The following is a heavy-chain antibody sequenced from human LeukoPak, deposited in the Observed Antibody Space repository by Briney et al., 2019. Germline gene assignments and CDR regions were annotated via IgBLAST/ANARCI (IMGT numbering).Heavy chain of an antibody. D-gene: IGHD5-18*01. V-gene: IGHV1-8*01. CDR3: ARAGTWTQLWRYYYFDY. CDR2: MNPNSGNT. J-gene: IGHJ4*02. Sequence: GASVKVSCKASGYTFTSYDINWVRQATGQGLEWMGWMNPNSGNTGYAQKFQGRVTMTRNTSISTAYMELSSLRSEDTAVYYCARAGTWTQLWRYYYFDYWGQGTLVTVSS. CDR1: GYTFTSYD.